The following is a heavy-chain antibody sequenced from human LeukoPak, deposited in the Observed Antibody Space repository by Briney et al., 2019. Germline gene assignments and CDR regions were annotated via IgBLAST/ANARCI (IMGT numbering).Heavy chain of an antibody. D-gene: IGHD1-7*01. CDR1: GGSISSSSYY. CDR2: IYYSGST. V-gene: IGHV4-39*01. CDR3: ARHDPSGTIRPNWFDP. J-gene: IGHJ5*02. Sequence: SETLSLTCTVSGGSISSSSYYWGWIRQPPGKGLEWIGSIYYSGSTYYNPSLKSRDTISVDTSKNQFSLKLSSVTAADTAVYYCARHDPSGTIRPNWFDPWGQGTLVTVSS.